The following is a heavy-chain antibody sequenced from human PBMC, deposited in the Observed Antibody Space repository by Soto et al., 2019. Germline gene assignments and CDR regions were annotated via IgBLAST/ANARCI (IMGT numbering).Heavy chain of an antibody. V-gene: IGHV3-30-3*01. D-gene: IGHD5-18*01. CDR1: GFTFSSYA. CDR3: ARDYSYGYYYYYGMDV. Sequence: AGGSLRLSCAASGFTFSSYAMHWVRQAPGKGLEWVAVISYDGSNKYYADSVKGRFTISRDNSKNTLYLQMNSLRAEDTAVYYCARDYSYGYYYYYGMDVWGQGTTVTVSS. CDR2: ISYDGSNK. J-gene: IGHJ6*02.